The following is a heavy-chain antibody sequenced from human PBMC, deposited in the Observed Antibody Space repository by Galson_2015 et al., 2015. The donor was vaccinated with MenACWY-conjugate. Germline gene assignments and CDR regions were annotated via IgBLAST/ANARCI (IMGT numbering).Heavy chain of an antibody. V-gene: IGHV3-74*01. Sequence: SLRLSCTASGFTLSSYWMNWVRQAPGKGLVWVSRIKTDGTSISYADSVKGRFTISRDNAKNTLYLQMSSLRAEDTAVYCCARDPVAGSGWYFDLWGRGTLVTVSS. CDR1: GFTLSSYW. CDR2: IKTDGTSI. J-gene: IGHJ2*01. CDR3: ARDPVAGSGWYFDL. D-gene: IGHD6-19*01.